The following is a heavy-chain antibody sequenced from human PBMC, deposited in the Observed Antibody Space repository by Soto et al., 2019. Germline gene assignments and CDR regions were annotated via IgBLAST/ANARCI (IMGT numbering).Heavy chain of an antibody. V-gene: IGHV4-59*01. CDR2: IYYSGST. D-gene: IGHD3-22*01. CDR1: GGSISSYY. Sequence: QVQLQESGPGLVKPSETLSLTCTVSGGSISSYYWSWIRQPPGKGLEWIGYIYYSGSTNYNPSLKSRVTLSVDTSKNQCSRKLSSVTAADTAVYYCARGEYDSSGYPTQYFQHWGQGTLVTVSS. J-gene: IGHJ1*01. CDR3: ARGEYDSSGYPTQYFQH.